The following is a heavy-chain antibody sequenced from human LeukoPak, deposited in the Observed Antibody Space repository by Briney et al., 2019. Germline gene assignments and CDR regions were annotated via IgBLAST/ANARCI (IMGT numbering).Heavy chain of an antibody. CDR2: INHSGST. CDR3: ARGAFNWNRQAPLDY. Sequence: SETLSLTCTVSGGSISGYYWSWIRQPPGKGLEWIGEINHSGSTNYNPSLKSRVTISVDTSKNQFSLKLSSVTAADTAVYYCARGAFNWNRQAPLDYWGQGTLVTVSS. J-gene: IGHJ4*02. V-gene: IGHV4-34*01. CDR1: GGSISGYY. D-gene: IGHD1-20*01.